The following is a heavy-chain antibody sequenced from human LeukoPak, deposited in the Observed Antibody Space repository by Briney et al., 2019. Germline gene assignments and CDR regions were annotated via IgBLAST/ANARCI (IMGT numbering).Heavy chain of an antibody. CDR3: ARGPATVVTSWGY. CDR1: GGTFSSYA. J-gene: IGHJ4*02. Sequence: ASVKVSCKASGGTFSSYAISWVRQAPGQGLEWMGGIIPIFGTANYAQKFQGRVTITADESTSTAYMELSSLRSEDTAVYYCARGPATVVTSWGYWGQGTLVTVSS. V-gene: IGHV1-69*13. CDR2: IIPIFGTA. D-gene: IGHD4-23*01.